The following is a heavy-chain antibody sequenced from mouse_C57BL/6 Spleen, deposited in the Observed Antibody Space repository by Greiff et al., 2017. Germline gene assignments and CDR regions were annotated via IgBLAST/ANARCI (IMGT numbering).Heavy chain of an antibody. CDR1: GYTFTEYT. J-gene: IGHJ3*01. V-gene: IGHV1-62-2*01. CDR3: ARHEDGEEGWFAY. CDR2: FYPGSGSI. Sequence: VQLQQSGAELVKPGASVKLSCTASGYTFTEYTIPWVKQRFGQGLGWIGGFYPGSGSIKYNEKFKDKATLTADKSSSTVYMELSSLTSEDSAVYFCARHEDGEEGWFAYWGQGTLVTVSA.